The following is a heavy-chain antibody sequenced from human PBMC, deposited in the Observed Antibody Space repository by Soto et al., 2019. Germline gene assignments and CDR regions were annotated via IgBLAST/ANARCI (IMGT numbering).Heavy chain of an antibody. D-gene: IGHD6-6*01. Sequence: EVQLLESGGHLVQPGGSLRLSCAASGFIFSNYAMSWVRQAPGKGLEWVSFISGSGTTTYYANSVKGRFTISRVNSKNTLYLQMNSLRVEDAAVYYCVREGSSSGLHLDHWGRGTLVTVS. CDR3: VREGSSSGLHLDH. V-gene: IGHV3-23*01. J-gene: IGHJ4*02. CDR2: ISGSGTTT. CDR1: GFIFSNYA.